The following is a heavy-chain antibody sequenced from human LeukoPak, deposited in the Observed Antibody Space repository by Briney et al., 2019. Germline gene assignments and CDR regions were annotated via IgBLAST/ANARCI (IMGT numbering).Heavy chain of an antibody. D-gene: IGHD3-22*01. CDR1: GFTFSSYG. V-gene: IGHV3-30*02. Sequence: GGSLRLSCAASGFTFSSYGMHWVRHGPGRGLEWVAFIRYDGSNKYYADTVKGRLTISRDNSKNTLYLQMNSLRAEDTAVYYCAKSDYYYDSSGYYYFDYWGQGTLVTVSS. CDR3: AKSDYYYDSSGYYYFDY. J-gene: IGHJ4*02. CDR2: IRYDGSNK.